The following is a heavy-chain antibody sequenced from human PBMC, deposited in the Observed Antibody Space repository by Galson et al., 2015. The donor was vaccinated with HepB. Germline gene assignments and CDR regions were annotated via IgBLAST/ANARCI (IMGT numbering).Heavy chain of an antibody. J-gene: IGHJ6*02. CDR1: GFTVSSNY. Sequence: TLRLSCAASGFTVSSNYMSWVRQAPGRGLEWVSVIYSGGSTYSADSVRGRFTIYRDKSKNTLYLQMNSLRAEDTAVYYCARAILSLRIAVAGPVYGMDVWGQGTTVTVSS. CDR2: IYSGGST. D-gene: IGHD6-19*01. V-gene: IGHV3-66*01. CDR3: ARAILSLRIAVAGPVYGMDV.